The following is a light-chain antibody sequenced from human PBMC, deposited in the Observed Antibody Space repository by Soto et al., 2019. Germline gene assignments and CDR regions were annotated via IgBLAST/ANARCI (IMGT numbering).Light chain of an antibody. CDR3: MQGTHWPPYT. J-gene: IGKJ2*01. CDR1: QSLVDSDGNTY. Sequence: VVMTQSPLSLPVTLGQPASISCRSSQSLVDSDGNTYLNWIQQRPDQSPRRLLFKVSNRDSGVPDRFSGSGSGTDFTLKISRVEAEDVGVYYCMQGTHWPPYTFGQGTKLEIK. V-gene: IGKV2-30*01. CDR2: KVS.